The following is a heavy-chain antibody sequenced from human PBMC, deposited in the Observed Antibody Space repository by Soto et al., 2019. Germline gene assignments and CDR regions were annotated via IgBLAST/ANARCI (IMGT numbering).Heavy chain of an antibody. CDR3: AGAEAITIFGVVWCWCDP. CDR1: GGTFSSYA. V-gene: IGHV1-69*12. CDR2: VIPIFGTA. J-gene: IGHJ5*02. D-gene: IGHD3-3*01. Sequence: QVQLVQSGAEVKKPGSSVKVSCKASGGTFSSYAISWVRQAPGQGLEWMGGVIPIFGTANYAQKFQGRVTMTADESTSTAYMGLSSLSSGDTAVYYCAGAEAITIFGVVWCWCDPWGQGSLVTVSS.